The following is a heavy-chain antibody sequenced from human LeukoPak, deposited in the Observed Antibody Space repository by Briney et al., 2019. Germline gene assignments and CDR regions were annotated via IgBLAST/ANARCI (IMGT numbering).Heavy chain of an antibody. J-gene: IGHJ3*02. CDR2: IYYSGST. D-gene: IGHD1-26*01. CDR3: ASSNSGSYLGAFDI. Sequence: PSETLSLTCTVSGGSISSGDYYWSWIRQPPGKGLEWIGYIYYSGSTYHNPSLKSRVTISVDTSKNQFSLKLSSVTAADTAVYYCASSNSGSYLGAFDIWGQGTMVTVSS. V-gene: IGHV4-30-4*01. CDR1: GGSISSGDYY.